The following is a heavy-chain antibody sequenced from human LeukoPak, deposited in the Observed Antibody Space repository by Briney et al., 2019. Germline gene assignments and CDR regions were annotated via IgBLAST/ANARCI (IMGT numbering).Heavy chain of an antibody. V-gene: IGHV4-59*01. CDR1: GGSISSYY. J-gene: IGHJ4*02. CDR3: ARGPHRGTSYELDY. Sequence: SETLSLTCTVSGGSISSYYWSWIRQPPGKGLEWIGYIYYSGSTNYNPSLKSRVTISVDTSKNQFSLKLTSVTAADTAVYYCARGPHRGTSYELDYWGQGTLVTVSS. D-gene: IGHD1-14*01. CDR2: IYYSGST.